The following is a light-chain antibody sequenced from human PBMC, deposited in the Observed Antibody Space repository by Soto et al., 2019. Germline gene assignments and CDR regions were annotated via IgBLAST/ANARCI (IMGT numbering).Light chain of an antibody. CDR3: AAWDDSLNGPV. V-gene: IGLV1-44*01. CDR1: SSNIGSNT. Sequence: QSVLTQPPSASGTPGQRVTISCSGSSSNIGSNTVNWYQQFPGTAPKLLIYSNSRRPSGVPDRFSGSKSGTSASLAISGLQSEDEPDYYCAAWDDSLNGPVFGGGTKLTVL. CDR2: SNS. J-gene: IGLJ2*01.